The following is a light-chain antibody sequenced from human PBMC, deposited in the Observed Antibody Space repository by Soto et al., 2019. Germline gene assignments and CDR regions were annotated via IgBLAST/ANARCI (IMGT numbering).Light chain of an antibody. CDR2: GAS. CDR1: QTINNN. Sequence: VMTQAPATLSVSPGERATLSCRASQTINNNVAWYQLKDGQVPRLVIYGASTRATDIPARFSGSGSGTEFTLTISSLQXXXXAEYHCQQYNNWPQTFGQGTKVEIK. V-gene: IGKV3-15*01. J-gene: IGKJ1*01. CDR3: QQYNNWPQT.